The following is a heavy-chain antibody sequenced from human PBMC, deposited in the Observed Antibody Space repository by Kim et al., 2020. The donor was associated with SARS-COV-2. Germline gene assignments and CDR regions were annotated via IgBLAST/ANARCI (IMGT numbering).Heavy chain of an antibody. CDR2: MYLNGNT. Sequence: SETLSLTCAVSGASVTSGGSSWSWIRQPPGKGLEWIGYMYLNGNTYSNPSLKSRVSISVDRAKNQFSLNLTSVTAADTAVYYCARGENYYDSWSPGTRVTVSS. CDR3: ARGENYYDS. CDR1: GASVTSGGSS. J-gene: IGHJ4*02. V-gene: IGHV4-30-2*01.